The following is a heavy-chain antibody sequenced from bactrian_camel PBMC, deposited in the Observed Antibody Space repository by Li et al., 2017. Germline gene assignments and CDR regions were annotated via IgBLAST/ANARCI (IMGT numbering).Heavy chain of an antibody. CDR1: GFTFSNHY. D-gene: IGHD3*01. J-gene: IGHJ4*01. V-gene: IGHV3-2*01. Sequence: VQLVESGGGSVQAGGTLRLSCAASGFTFSNHYMSWVRQAPGKGLEWVSSIYSDGSDTYYADSVKGRFTISQDNGKDTVYLQMNSLKPEDTAMYYCASDSVGANDCYSGSWSARTFHNWGQGTQVTVS. CDR2: IYSDGSDT. CDR3: ASDSVGANDCYSGSWSARTFHN.